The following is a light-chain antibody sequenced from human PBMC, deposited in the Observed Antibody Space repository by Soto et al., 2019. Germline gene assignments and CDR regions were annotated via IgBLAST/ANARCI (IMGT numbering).Light chain of an antibody. CDR1: NSNIGAGHA. J-gene: IGLJ2*01. CDR2: SNN. Sequence: QSVLTQPPSASGTPGQRVTISCSGSNSNIGAGHAVHWYQQLPGTAPKLLIHSNNNRPSGVPDRFSGSKSGTSASLAIAGLQADDEADYYCQSYDPTLRTSLFGGGTKLTVL. V-gene: IGLV1-40*01. CDR3: QSYDPTLRTSL.